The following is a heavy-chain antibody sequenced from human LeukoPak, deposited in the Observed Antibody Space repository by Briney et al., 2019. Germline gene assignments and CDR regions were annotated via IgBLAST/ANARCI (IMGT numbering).Heavy chain of an antibody. V-gene: IGHV3-33*01. CDR1: GFTFTTYS. CDR2: IWFDGSKK. Sequence: GGSLRLSCAASGFTFTTYSMHWVRQAPGKGLEWVAVIWFDGSKKYYADSVKGRFTISRDNSKNTLYLQMNSLRAEDTAVYYCARRSSFGELAYWGQGTLVTVSS. CDR3: ARRSSFGELAY. D-gene: IGHD3-10*01. J-gene: IGHJ4*02.